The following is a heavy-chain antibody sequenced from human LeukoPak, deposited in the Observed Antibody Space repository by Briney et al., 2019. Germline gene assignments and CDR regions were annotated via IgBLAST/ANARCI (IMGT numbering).Heavy chain of an antibody. V-gene: IGHV3-21*01. Sequence: PGGSLRLSCAASGFTFSNYAMNWVRQAPGKGLEWVSSISRSGNFIYYGDSVKGRFTISRDNAKNSLYLQMNSLRAEDTAVYYCARMGYCSGGSCYSGPPDAFDIWGQGTMVTVSS. CDR2: ISRSGNFI. J-gene: IGHJ3*02. D-gene: IGHD2-15*01. CDR3: ARMGYCSGGSCYSGPPDAFDI. CDR1: GFTFSNYA.